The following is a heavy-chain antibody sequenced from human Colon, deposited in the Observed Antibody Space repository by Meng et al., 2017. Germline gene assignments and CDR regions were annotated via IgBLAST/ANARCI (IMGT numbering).Heavy chain of an antibody. CDR3: ARGAVAGISSSYWYFDR. D-gene: IGHD6-19*01. CDR1: GFTFSSSA. V-gene: IGHV3-30*04. J-gene: IGHJ2*01. CDR2: ISYDGSTK. Sequence: GGSLRLSCAASGFTFSSSAMHWVRQAPGKGPEWVAVISYDGSTKYYADSVKGRFTISRDNSKNTLYLQMNSLRAEDTAVYYCARGAVAGISSSYWYFDRWGRGTLVTVSS.